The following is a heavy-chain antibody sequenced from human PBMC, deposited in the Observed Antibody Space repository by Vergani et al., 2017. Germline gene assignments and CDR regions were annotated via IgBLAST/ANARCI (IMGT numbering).Heavy chain of an antibody. D-gene: IGHD6-13*01. J-gene: IGHJ6*04. Sequence: EVHLVESGGGLVQPGRSLRLSCSGSGFTLGDYAMTWVRQAPGKGLEWVAFIWSKPYGGTTEYAASVKGRFTISRDDSKAIAYLQMNSLKTEDTAVYYCTTGFPGSSWSTYWGKGTAVTVSS. CDR2: IWSKPYGGTT. V-gene: IGHV3-49*04. CDR3: TTGFPGSSWSTY. CDR1: GFTLGDYA.